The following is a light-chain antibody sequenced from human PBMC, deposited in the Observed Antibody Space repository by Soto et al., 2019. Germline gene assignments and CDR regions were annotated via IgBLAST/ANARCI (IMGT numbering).Light chain of an antibody. CDR3: QQYHNWPPYT. V-gene: IGKV3-15*01. J-gene: IGKJ2*01. CDR2: GAS. Sequence: EIVMTQSPATLSVSPGERATLSCRASQSVSTNLAWYQQKPGQAPRLLMYGASTRATGIPARFSGSGSGTEFTLTISSRQSEDFAVYYCQQYHNWPPYTFGQGTQLEIK. CDR1: QSVSTN.